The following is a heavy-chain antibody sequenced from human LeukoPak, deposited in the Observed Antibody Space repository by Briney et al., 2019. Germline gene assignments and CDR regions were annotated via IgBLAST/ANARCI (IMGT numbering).Heavy chain of an antibody. J-gene: IGHJ5*02. CDR2: ISAYNGNT. D-gene: IGHD6-13*01. CDR1: GYTFTGYY. Sequence: ASVKVSCKASGYTFTGYYMHWVRQAPGQGLEWMGWISAYNGNTNYAQKLQGRVTMTTDTSTSTAYMELRSLRSDDTAVYYCARGRAAAGTFDPWGQGTLVTVSS. V-gene: IGHV1-18*04. CDR3: ARGRAAAGTFDP.